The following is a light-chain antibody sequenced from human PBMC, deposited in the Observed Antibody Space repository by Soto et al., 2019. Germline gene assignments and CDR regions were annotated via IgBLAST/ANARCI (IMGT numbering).Light chain of an antibody. V-gene: IGKV3-20*01. J-gene: IGKJ1*01. Sequence: IVLTQSPGTLSLSPGERATLSCRASQSVTSNYLAWYQQKPGQAPGLLIYGASSRATGIPDRFRGSRSGTDFTLTISRLEPEDFAVYYCQQYGGSPWTFGQGTKVDIK. CDR3: QQYGGSPWT. CDR2: GAS. CDR1: QSVTSNY.